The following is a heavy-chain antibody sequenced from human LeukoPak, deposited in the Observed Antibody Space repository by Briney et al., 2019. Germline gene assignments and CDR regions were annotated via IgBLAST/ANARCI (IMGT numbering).Heavy chain of an antibody. CDR3: ASLKNYYDSSGYLVTDAFDI. D-gene: IGHD3-22*01. Sequence: ASVTVSCMASGYTFTTYNINWVRQAPGQGLEGMGWIRGYNGNTNYAQKLQGRVTMTTDTSTSTAYMELRSLKSDDTAVYYCASLKNYYDSSGYLVTDAFDIWGQGTMVTVSS. CDR1: GYTFTTYN. CDR2: IRGYNGNT. V-gene: IGHV1-18*01. J-gene: IGHJ3*02.